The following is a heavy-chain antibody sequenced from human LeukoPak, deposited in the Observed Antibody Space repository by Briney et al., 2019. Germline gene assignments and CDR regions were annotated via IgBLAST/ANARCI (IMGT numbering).Heavy chain of an antibody. CDR2: IRSKANSYAT. D-gene: IGHD3-3*01. CDR1: GFTFSGSA. J-gene: IGHJ4*02. V-gene: IGHV3-73*01. CDR3: TRLYLSYDFWSGYYSGADY. Sequence: GGSLRLSCAASGFTFSGSAMHWVRQASGKGLEWVGRIRSKANSYATAYAASVKGRFTISRDDSKNTAYLQMNSLKTEDTAVYYCTRLYLSYDFWSGYYSGADYWGQGTLDTVSS.